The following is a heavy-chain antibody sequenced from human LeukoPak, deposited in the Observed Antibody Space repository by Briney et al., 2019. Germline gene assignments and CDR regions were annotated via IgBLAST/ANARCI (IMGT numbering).Heavy chain of an antibody. CDR2: IYHTGST. V-gene: IGHV4-59*02. D-gene: IGHD1-1*01. CDR1: GGSVSDYY. J-gene: IGHJ4*02. CDR3: ASRELGNDY. Sequence: PSETLSLTCTISGGSVSDYYWSWIRQSPGKGLEWIGYIYHTGSTSYSPSLKSRVTISADTSQNQFSLKLSSVTAADTAVYYCASRELGNDYRGQGTPVTLSS.